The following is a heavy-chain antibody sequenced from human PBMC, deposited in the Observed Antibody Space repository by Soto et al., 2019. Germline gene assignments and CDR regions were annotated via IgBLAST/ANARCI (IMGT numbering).Heavy chain of an antibody. CDR1: GFTFSSYG. V-gene: IGHV3-33*01. D-gene: IGHD3-3*01. CDR3: AREGYDFWSGYHAFDI. J-gene: IGHJ3*02. CDR2: IWYDGSNK. Sequence: PGGSLRLSCAASGFTFSSYGMHWVRQAPGKGLEWVAVIWYDGSNKYYADSEKGRFTISRDNSKNTLYLQMNSLRAEDTAVYYCAREGYDFWSGYHAFDIWGQGTMVTVSS.